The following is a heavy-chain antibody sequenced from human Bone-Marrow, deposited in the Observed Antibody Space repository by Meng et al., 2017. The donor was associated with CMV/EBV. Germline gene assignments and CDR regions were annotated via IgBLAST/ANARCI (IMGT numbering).Heavy chain of an antibody. Sequence: SGDRFDSHWIGWVRQRPGKGLEWMGIIYPGDTDTRYSPSFQGQVTISADTSTNTAYLQWSSLKASDTAIYYCVRSNFGDQVGFWYFALWGRGSLVTVSS. V-gene: IGHV5-51*01. D-gene: IGHD4-17*01. CDR3: VRSNFGDQVGFWYFAL. CDR1: GDRFDSHW. J-gene: IGHJ2*01. CDR2: IYPGDTDT.